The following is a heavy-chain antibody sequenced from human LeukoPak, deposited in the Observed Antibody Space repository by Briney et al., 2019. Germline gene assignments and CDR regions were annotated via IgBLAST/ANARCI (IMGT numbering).Heavy chain of an antibody. V-gene: IGHV3-15*01. Sequence: GGSLRLSCATSGLTFRNAWMDWVRQAPGKGLEWVGRIKSKADGATTDYAAPVKGRFIISRDDSKDMLYLQMNSLRAEDTAVYYCAKTPSGYEQPFDYWGQGTLVTVSS. CDR2: IKSKADGATT. J-gene: IGHJ4*02. CDR3: AKTPSGYEQPFDY. CDR1: GLTFRNAW. D-gene: IGHD5-12*01.